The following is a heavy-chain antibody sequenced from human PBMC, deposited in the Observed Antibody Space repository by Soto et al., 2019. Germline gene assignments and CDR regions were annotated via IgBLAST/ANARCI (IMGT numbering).Heavy chain of an antibody. CDR1: GFTVTNAW. CDR3: TKEMRHSSGWYGAFDI. V-gene: IGHV3-15*01. D-gene: IGHD6-19*01. CDR2: IKSKTDGGTT. J-gene: IGHJ3*02. Sequence: EVQLVESGGGLVRPGGSLTLSCAASGFTVTNAWMNWVRQAPGKGLEWVGRIKSKTDGGTTDFPAPVKDRFTTSRDDSKNTLYLQMSSLKTEDTAMYYCTKEMRHSSGWYGAFDIWGQGIMVTVSS.